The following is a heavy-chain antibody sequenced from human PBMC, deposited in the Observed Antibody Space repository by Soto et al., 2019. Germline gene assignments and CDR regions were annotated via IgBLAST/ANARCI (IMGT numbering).Heavy chain of an antibody. J-gene: IGHJ6*02. V-gene: IGHV3-30*18. CDR1: GFTFSSYG. CDR3: AKQVRWRGYSYGYYYCSGMDV. Sequence: QVQLVESGGGVVQPGRSLRLSCEASGFTFSSYGMHWVRQAPGKGLEWVAVISYDGSNKYYADSVKGRFTISRDNSKNSLYLQMNSLRAEDTAVYYYAKQVRWRGYSYGYYYCSGMDVWGQGPTVTVSS. CDR2: ISYDGSNK. D-gene: IGHD5-18*01.